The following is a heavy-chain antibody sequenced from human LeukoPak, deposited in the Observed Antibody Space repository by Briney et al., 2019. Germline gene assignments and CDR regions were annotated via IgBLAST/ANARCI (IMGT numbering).Heavy chain of an antibody. Sequence: GASVTVSCKASRYTFTSYGISWVRQAPGQGLEWMGWINAYNGNTNYAQKLQGRVNMTTDTYTSTAYMELRSLRSDDTAVYYWARDQLAPYYDFWSGYYRGDYFDYWGQGTLVTVSS. V-gene: IGHV1-18*01. CDR3: ARDQLAPYYDFWSGYYRGDYFDY. D-gene: IGHD3-3*01. J-gene: IGHJ4*02. CDR2: INAYNGNT. CDR1: RYTFTSYG.